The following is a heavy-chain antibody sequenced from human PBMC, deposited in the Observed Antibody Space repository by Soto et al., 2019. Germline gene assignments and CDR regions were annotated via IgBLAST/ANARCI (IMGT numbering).Heavy chain of an antibody. CDR1: GYPFTSYD. CDR3: ARDLTSRAVDY. Sequence: QVQLVQSGAEVKKPGASVKVSCKASGYPFTSYDINWVRQATGQGLEWMGWMNPNSGNTGYAQRLQGRVSMTTNSSISTAYMELSSLRSEATAVYYWARDLTSRAVDYWGQGTRVTVSS. V-gene: IGHV1-8*01. D-gene: IGHD3-16*01. J-gene: IGHJ4*02. CDR2: MNPNSGNT.